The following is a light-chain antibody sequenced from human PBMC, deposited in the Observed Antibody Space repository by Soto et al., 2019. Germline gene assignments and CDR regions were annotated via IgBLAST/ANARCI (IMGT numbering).Light chain of an antibody. CDR1: SGQSNYI. J-gene: IGLJ3*02. CDR2: LEGSGSY. V-gene: IGLV4-60*02. CDR3: ETWDSNTHTV. Sequence: QSVLTQSSSASASLGSSVKLTCTLSSGQSNYIIAWHQQQPGKAPRYLIKLEGSGSYNKGSGVPDRFSGSSSGADRYLAISNLQFEDEADYYCETWDSNTHTVFGGGTKLTVL.